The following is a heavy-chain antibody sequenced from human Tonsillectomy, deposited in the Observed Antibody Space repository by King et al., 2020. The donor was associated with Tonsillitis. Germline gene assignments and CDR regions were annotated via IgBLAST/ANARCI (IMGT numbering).Heavy chain of an antibody. CDR2: IKQDGSEK. V-gene: IGHV3-7*03. CDR1: GFTFSSYW. CDR3: ERGVGSYSCYGGAFDY. Sequence: VQLVESGGGLVQPGGSLRLSCAASGFTFSSYWMTWVRQAPGKGLEWVANIKQDGSEKFYVDSVKGRFTFSRDNAKNSLYLQMNSLRAEDTAVYYCERGVGSYSCYGGAFDYWGQGTLVTVSS. J-gene: IGHJ4*02. D-gene: IGHD5-12*01.